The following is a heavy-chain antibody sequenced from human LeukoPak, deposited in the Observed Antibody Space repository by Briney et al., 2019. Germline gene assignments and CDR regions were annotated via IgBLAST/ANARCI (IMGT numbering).Heavy chain of an antibody. V-gene: IGHV4-34*01. CDR3: ARGGAIRSTTIDY. D-gene: IGHD2-2*02. CDR1: GGSFSGYY. CDR2: INLSGST. Sequence: SETLSLTCAVYGGSFSGYYWCWIREPPGKGLEWVGDINLSGSTNYNTSPKSRVTISVDASKTQFSLKLSSVTSADTAVYYCARGGAIRSTTIDYWGQGTLVTVSS. J-gene: IGHJ4*02.